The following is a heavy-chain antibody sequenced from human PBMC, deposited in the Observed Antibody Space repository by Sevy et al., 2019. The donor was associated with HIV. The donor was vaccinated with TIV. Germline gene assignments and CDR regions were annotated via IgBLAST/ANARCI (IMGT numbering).Heavy chain of an antibody. Sequence: GGSLRLSCAASGFTFSSYGMHWVRQAPGKGLEGVAVISYDGSNKYYADSVKGRFTISRDNSKNTLYLQMNSLRAEDTAVYYCAKTSGDPYYFDYWGQGTLVTVSS. D-gene: IGHD7-27*01. CDR2: ISYDGSNK. V-gene: IGHV3-30*18. CDR1: GFTFSSYG. J-gene: IGHJ4*02. CDR3: AKTSGDPYYFDY.